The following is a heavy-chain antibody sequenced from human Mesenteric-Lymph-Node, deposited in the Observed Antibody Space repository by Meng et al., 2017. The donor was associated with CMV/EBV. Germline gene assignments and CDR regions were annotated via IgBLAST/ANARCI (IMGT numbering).Heavy chain of an antibody. V-gene: IGHV3-21*01. J-gene: IGHJ5*02. CDR1: GFTFSSYS. D-gene: IGHD3-3*01. Sequence: GESLKISCAASGFTFSSYSMNWVRQAPGKGLEWVSSISSSSSYIYYADSVKGRFTISRDNAKNSLYLQMNSLRAEDTAVYYCARDSVTIFGFGFDPWGQGTLVTVSS. CDR3: ARDSVTIFGFGFDP. CDR2: ISSSSSYI.